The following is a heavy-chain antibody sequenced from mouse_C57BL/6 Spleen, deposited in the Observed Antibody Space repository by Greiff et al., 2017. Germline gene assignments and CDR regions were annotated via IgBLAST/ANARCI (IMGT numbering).Heavy chain of an antibody. Sequence: QVQLQQPGAELVKPGASVTMSCKASGYTFTSYWITWVKQRPGQGLEWIGDIYPGSGSTNYNEKFKSKATLTVDTSPSTAYRQLSSLTSEDSAVYYCARYPYYGSSPFDYWGQGTTLTVSS. J-gene: IGHJ2*01. CDR2: IYPGSGST. CDR1: GYTFTSYW. CDR3: ARYPYYGSSPFDY. D-gene: IGHD1-1*01. V-gene: IGHV1-55*01.